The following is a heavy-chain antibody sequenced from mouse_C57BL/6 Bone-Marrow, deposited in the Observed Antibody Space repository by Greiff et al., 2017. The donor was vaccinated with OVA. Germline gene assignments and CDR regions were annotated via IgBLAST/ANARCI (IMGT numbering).Heavy chain of an antibody. D-gene: IGHD1-2*01. CDR3: ARHRLRPLDY. CDR2: ISSGGSYT. J-gene: IGHJ2*01. CDR1: GFTFSSYG. Sequence: EVQLVESGGDLVKPGGSLKLSCAASGFTFSSYGMSWVRQTPDKRLEWVATISSGGSYTYYPDSVKGRFTISRDNAKNTLYLQMSSLKSEDTAMYYCARHRLRPLDYWGQGTTLTVSS. V-gene: IGHV5-6*01.